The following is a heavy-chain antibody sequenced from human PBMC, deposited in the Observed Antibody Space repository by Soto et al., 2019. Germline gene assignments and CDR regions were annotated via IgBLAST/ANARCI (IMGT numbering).Heavy chain of an antibody. CDR1: GFTFSSYS. V-gene: IGHV3-21*01. Sequence: EVQLVESGGGLVKPGGSLRLSCAASGFTFSSYSMNWVRQAPGKGLEWVSSISSSSSYIYYADSVKGRFTISRDNAKNSLYLQMNSLRAEDTAVYYRASSAVMGYSSSWYDDYWGQGTLVTVSS. J-gene: IGHJ4*02. D-gene: IGHD6-13*01. CDR3: ASSAVMGYSSSWYDDY. CDR2: ISSSSSYI.